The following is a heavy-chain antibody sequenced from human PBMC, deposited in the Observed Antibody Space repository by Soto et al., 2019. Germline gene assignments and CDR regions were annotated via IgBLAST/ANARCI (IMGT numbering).Heavy chain of an antibody. CDR3: VRATSYHFDN. D-gene: IGHD1-1*01. CDR1: GFTFSGYY. V-gene: IGHV3-11*05. Sequence: QVQLVESGGGLVKPGGSLRLSCAASGFTFSGYYMSWIRQAPGKGLECISYISSSGDRTKYADSVKGRFTISRDNAKKSRYLQMNSLRAEDTAVYYCVRATSYHFDNWGQGTLVTVSS. CDR2: ISSSGDRT. J-gene: IGHJ4*02.